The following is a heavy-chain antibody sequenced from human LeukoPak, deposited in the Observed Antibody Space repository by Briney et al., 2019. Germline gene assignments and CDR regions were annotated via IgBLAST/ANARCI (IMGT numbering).Heavy chain of an antibody. CDR3: ARYTMIVGLDY. J-gene: IGHJ4*02. D-gene: IGHD3/OR15-3a*01. CDR1: GYTFTSYG. CDR2: ISAYNGNT. Sequence: GASVTVSCKASGYTFTSYGISWVRQAPGQGLEWMGWISAYNGNTNYAQKLQGTVTMTTDTSTSTAYMELRSLRSDDTAVYYCARYTMIVGLDYWGQGTLVTVSS. V-gene: IGHV1-18*01.